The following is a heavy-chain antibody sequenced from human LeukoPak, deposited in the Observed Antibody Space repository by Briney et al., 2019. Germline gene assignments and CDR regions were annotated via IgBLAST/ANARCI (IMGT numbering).Heavy chain of an antibody. J-gene: IGHJ6*03. CDR1: GFTFSSYA. Sequence: GGSLRLSCAASGFTFSSYAMSWVRQAPGKGLEWVSAISGSGGSTYYADSVKGRFPISRDNSKNTLYLQMNRLRAEDTAVYYCAKEGPPGGYDFWSGYYSRDYYYYYYYMDVWGKGTTVTVSS. V-gene: IGHV3-23*01. D-gene: IGHD3-3*01. CDR3: AKEGPPGGYDFWSGYYSRDYYYYYYYMDV. CDR2: ISGSGGST.